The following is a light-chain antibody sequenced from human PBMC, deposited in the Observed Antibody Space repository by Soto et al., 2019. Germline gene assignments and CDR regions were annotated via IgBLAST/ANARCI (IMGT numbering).Light chain of an antibody. CDR1: QSVLYSSNNKNY. V-gene: IGKV4-1*01. CDR2: WAS. CDR3: QQYYSVPYT. J-gene: IGKJ2*01. Sequence: DIVMTQSPDSLAVSLGERATINCKSSQSVLYSSNNKNYLAWYQQKPGQPPKLLIYWASTRESGVPDRFSGSGSGTDFTLTISSLQAEDVAVYYCQQYYSVPYTFGQGTKLDMK.